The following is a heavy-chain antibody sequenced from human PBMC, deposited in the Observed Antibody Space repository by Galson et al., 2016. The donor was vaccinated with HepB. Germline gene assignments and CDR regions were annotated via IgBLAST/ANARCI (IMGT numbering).Heavy chain of an antibody. CDR1: GFTFDDYA. D-gene: IGHD6-13*01. V-gene: IGHV3-9*01. CDR3: ARGRGSNWRDAFDV. CDR2: TSWNSGSI. J-gene: IGHJ3*01. Sequence: SLRLSCAASGFTFDDYAMHWVRQAPGKGLEWVSGTSWNSGSIGYADSVKGRFTISRDNDKNSLHLQMNILRAEDTALYYCARGRGSNWRDAFDVWGRGTMVTVSS.